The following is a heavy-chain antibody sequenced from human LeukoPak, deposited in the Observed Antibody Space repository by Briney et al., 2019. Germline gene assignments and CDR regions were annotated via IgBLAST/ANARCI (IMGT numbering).Heavy chain of an antibody. Sequence: GRSLRLSCAASGFTFSSYGMHWVRQAPGKGLEWVAVIWYDGSNKYYADSVKGRFTISRDNSKNTLYLQMNSLRAEDTAVYYCARAYCGGDCYSMMDYWGQGTLVTVSS. D-gene: IGHD2-21*02. CDR3: ARAYCGGDCYSMMDY. CDR1: GFTFSSYG. CDR2: IWYDGSNK. J-gene: IGHJ4*02. V-gene: IGHV3-33*01.